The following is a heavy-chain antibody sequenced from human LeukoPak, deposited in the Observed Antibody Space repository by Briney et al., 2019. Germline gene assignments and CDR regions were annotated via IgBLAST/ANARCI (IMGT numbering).Heavy chain of an antibody. CDR2: INNVGNGA. CDR3: ARVAYYYYYYMDV. J-gene: IGHJ6*03. Sequence: GGSLRLSCAASGFTFSSYWMFWVRQAPGQELERVSRINNVGNGASHADSVRGRFTISRDNAKNMLYLQMNSLRAEDTAVYYCARVAYYYYYYMDVWGKGTTVTVSS. CDR1: GFTFSSYW. V-gene: IGHV3-74*01.